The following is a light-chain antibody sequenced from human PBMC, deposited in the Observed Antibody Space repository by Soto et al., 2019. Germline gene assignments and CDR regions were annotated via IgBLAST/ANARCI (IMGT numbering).Light chain of an antibody. CDR1: QSVNSNF. CDR2: AVS. Sequence: EIVLTQSPGTLSLSPGESATLSCRASQSVNSNFFAWYQQKPGQAPRLLSYAVSTRATGIPDRFTGSGSGTDFTLTISGLEPEDFAIYYCQQYGNSPRTFGQGTRLDI. CDR3: QQYGNSPRT. J-gene: IGKJ2*01. V-gene: IGKV3-20*01.